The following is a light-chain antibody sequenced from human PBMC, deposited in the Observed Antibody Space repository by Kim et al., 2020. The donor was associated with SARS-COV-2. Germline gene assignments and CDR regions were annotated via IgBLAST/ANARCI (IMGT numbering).Light chain of an antibody. CDR1: KLGEKY. Sequence: SVSPGQTASITCSGDKLGEKYTCWYQQKPGQSPVVVIYQDNKRPSGIPERFSGSNSGNTATLTISGTQAMDEADYFCQAWDSSTVVFGGGTKLTVL. V-gene: IGLV3-1*01. J-gene: IGLJ2*01. CDR3: QAWDSSTVV. CDR2: QDN.